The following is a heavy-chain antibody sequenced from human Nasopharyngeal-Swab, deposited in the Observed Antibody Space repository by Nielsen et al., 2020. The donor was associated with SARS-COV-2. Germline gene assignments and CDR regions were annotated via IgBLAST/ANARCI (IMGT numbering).Heavy chain of an antibody. CDR2: IKQDGSEK. V-gene: IGHV3-7*01. CDR3: ARGSYYGSGSSVDY. CDR1: GFTFSSYW. Sequence: GESLKISCAASGFTFSSYWMSWVRQAPGKGLEWVANIKQDGSEKYYVDSVKGRFTISRDNAKNSLYLQMNSLRAEDTAVYYCARGSYYGSGSSVDYWGRGTLVTVSS. J-gene: IGHJ4*02. D-gene: IGHD3-10*01.